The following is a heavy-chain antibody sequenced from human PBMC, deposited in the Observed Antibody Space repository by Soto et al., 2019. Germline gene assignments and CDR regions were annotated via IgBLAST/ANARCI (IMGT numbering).Heavy chain of an antibody. CDR2: IYHSGTT. D-gene: IGHD5-18*01. V-gene: IGHV4-38-2*02. J-gene: IGHJ4*02. CDR3: ARDLGYNYGHPFDY. Sequence: SETLSLTCTVSGYSISNGYYWGWIRQSPEKGLEWIGTIYHSGTTYYNPSLKGRVIISRDNAKNTLYLQMNTLRAEDTAVYYCARDLGYNYGHPFDYWGQGTLVTVSS. CDR1: GYSISNGYY.